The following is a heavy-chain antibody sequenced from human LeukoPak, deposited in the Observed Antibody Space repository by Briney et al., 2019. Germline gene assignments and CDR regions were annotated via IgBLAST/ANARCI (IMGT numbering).Heavy chain of an antibody. CDR2: IYYSGST. V-gene: IGHV4-59*01. Sequence: SETLSLTCTVSGGSISSYYWSWIRQPPGKGLEWIGYIYYSGSTNYNPSLKSRVTISVDTSKNQFSLKLSSVTAADTAVYYCARSGYFDWLPYRWFDPWGQGTLVTVSS. CDR1: GGSISSYY. D-gene: IGHD3-9*01. J-gene: IGHJ5*02. CDR3: ARSGYFDWLPYRWFDP.